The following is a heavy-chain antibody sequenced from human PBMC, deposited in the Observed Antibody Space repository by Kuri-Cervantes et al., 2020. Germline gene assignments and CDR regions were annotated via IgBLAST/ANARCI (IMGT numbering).Heavy chain of an antibody. CDR3: ARQRYFDY. Sequence: GESLKISCKTSGYIFANYWIAWVRQMPGKGLEWMGIIYPGGSETRYCPSFQGQVTISADKSISTTFLQWNSLKASDTAMYYCARQRYFDYWGQGTLVTVSS. CDR1: GYIFANYW. CDR2: IYPGGSET. V-gene: IGHV5-51*01. J-gene: IGHJ4*02.